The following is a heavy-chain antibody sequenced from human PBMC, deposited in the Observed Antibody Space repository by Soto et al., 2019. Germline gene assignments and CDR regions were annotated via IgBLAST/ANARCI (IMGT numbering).Heavy chain of an antibody. D-gene: IGHD1-1*01. CDR2: ISYDGSNK. V-gene: IGHV3-30*18. CDR3: AKDGTGTLRYFDL. CDR1: GFTFSSYG. J-gene: IGHJ2*01. Sequence: QVQLVESGGGVVQPGRSLRLSCAASGFTFSSYGMHWVRQAPGKGLEWVAVISYDGSNKYYADSVKGRFTISRDNSKNTLYLQMNSLRAEDTAVYYCAKDGTGTLRYFDLWGRGTLVTVSS.